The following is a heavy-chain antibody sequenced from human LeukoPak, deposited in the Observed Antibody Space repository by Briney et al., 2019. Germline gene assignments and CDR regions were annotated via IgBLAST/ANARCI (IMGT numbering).Heavy chain of an antibody. CDR2: IWYDGSNK. CDR3: ASDRDSSSWSHFDY. J-gene: IGHJ4*02. D-gene: IGHD6-13*01. V-gene: IGHV3-33*01. CDR1: GFTFSSYG. Sequence: GRSLRLSCAASGFTFSSYGMHWVRQAPGKGLEWVAVIWYDGSNKYYADSVKGRFTISRDNSKNTLYLQMNSLRAEDTAVYYCASDRDSSSWSHFDYWGQGTLVTVSS.